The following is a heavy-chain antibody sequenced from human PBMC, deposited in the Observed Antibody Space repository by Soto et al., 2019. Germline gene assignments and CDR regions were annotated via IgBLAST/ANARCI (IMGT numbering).Heavy chain of an antibody. Sequence: QVQLQESGPGLVKTSETLSLTCTVSGGSVSSGSYFWSWIRQPPGKGLEWLGCIYYTGNTNYNPSLKSRHTRSVAPSENQLSLKLSAVTAADPAVYYCAREKSGDLTFFDSGGQGKLVTVSS. D-gene: IGHD3-16*01. CDR2: IYYTGNT. J-gene: IGHJ4*02. V-gene: IGHV4-61*01. CDR3: AREKSGDLTFFDS. CDR1: GGSVSSGSYF.